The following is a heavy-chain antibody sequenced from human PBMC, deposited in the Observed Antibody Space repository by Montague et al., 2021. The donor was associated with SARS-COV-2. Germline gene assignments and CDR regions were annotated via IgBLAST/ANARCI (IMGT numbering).Heavy chain of an antibody. CDR2: SYHNGAT. J-gene: IGHJ4*02. V-gene: IGHV4-38-2*01. Sequence: SETLSLTCSVSGYAVTSAYYYGWILQPPGKGLEWFGTSYHNGATYYNKSLNRRVAISLDTSKNQSSLQLTSMTAADTATDYCARIIPRGVRGGPTSPNFFDRWGQGTLVTVSS. CDR1: GYAVTSAYY. CDR3: ARIIPRGVRGGPTSPNFFDR. D-gene: IGHD3-10*01.